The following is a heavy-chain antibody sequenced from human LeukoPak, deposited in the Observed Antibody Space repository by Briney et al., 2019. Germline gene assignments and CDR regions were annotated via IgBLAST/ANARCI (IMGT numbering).Heavy chain of an antibody. Sequence: SETLSLTCTVSGGSISSGDYYWSWIRQPPGKGLEWIGYIYYSGSTYYNPSLKSRVTISVDTSKNQFSLKLSSVTAADTAVYYCARGFVGFGALDYWGQGTLVTVSS. V-gene: IGHV4-30-4*01. J-gene: IGHJ4*02. CDR3: ARGFVGFGALDY. CDR1: GGSISSGDYY. D-gene: IGHD3-10*01. CDR2: IYYSGST.